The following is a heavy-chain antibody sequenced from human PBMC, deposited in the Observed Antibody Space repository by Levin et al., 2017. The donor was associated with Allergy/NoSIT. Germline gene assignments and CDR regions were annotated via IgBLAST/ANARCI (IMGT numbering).Heavy chain of an antibody. CDR1: GGSISNYY. D-gene: IGHD3-10*01. J-gene: IGHJ3*02. Sequence: SQTLSLTCTVSGGSISNYYWNWLRQPPGKGLEWIGSIYYSGSTTYHKSRVTISADTSKNQVFLNLSSVTAADTAVYYCTREAYYDSGAGPRKAFDIWGQGTMVTVSS. CDR3: TREAYYDSGAGPRKAFDI. V-gene: IGHV4-59*01. CDR2: IYYSGST.